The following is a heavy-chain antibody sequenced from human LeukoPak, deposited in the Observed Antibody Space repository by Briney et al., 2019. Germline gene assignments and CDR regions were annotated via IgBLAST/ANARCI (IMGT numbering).Heavy chain of an antibody. D-gene: IGHD1-14*01. Sequence: VASGDSSGKASGYDFTSVGITWVRRAPGQGLEWMGWISPYNGNTRYAQKFQGRVAMTTDTSTTTAYMELRGLRFNDTAVYYCARAGPGSSWYF. CDR2: ISPYNGNT. CDR3: ARAGPGSSWYF. CDR1: GYDFTSVG. J-gene: IGHJ2*01. V-gene: IGHV1-18*01.